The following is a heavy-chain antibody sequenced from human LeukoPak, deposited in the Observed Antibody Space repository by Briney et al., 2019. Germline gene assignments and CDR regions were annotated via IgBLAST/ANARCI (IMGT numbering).Heavy chain of an antibody. D-gene: IGHD3-10*01. CDR3: ARHRTGSYPVGFDP. Sequence: SETLSLTCTVSGASIGSTVYYWAWIRQPPEKGLEWIGSLYYTGSTYYNPSLKSRLTISIDTSKNQISLKLGSVTAADTAVYYCARHRTGSYPVGFDPWGQGTLVTVSS. V-gene: IGHV4-39*01. CDR1: GASIGSTVYY. J-gene: IGHJ5*02. CDR2: LYYTGST.